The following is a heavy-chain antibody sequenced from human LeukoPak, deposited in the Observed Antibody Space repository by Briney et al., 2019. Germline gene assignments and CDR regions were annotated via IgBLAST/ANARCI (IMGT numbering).Heavy chain of an antibody. D-gene: IGHD3-10*01. J-gene: IGHJ6*03. Sequence: PSETLSLTCSVSGGSINDYYWGWIRQPAGKGLEWIGRIHMSGTTNYNRPLKSRVTMSVGTSKNQFSLKLTSVTAADTAIYYCTRDVFGLGIYYYIDVWGKGTTVTVSS. CDR3: TRDVFGLGIYYYIDV. CDR1: GGSINDYY. V-gene: IGHV4-4*07. CDR2: IHMSGTT.